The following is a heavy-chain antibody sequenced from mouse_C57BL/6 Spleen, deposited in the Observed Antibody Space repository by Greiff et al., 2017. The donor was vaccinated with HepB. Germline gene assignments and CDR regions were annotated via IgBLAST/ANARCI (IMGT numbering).Heavy chain of an antibody. Sequence: VQRVESGAELARPGASVKMSCKASGYTFTSYTMHWVKQRPGQGLEWIGYINPSSGYTKYNQKFKDKATLTADKSSSTAYMQLSSLTSEDSAVYYCARSLGQGYFDVWGTGTTVTVSS. CDR2: INPSSGYT. CDR1: GYTFTSYT. V-gene: IGHV1-4*01. J-gene: IGHJ1*03. D-gene: IGHD4-1*01. CDR3: ARSLGQGYFDV.